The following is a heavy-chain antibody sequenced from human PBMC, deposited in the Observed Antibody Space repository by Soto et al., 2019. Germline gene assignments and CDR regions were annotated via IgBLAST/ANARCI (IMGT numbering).Heavy chain of an antibody. Sequence: SETLSLTCTVSCGSISSGGYYWSWIRQHPGKGLEWIGYIYYSGSTYYNPSLKSRVTISVDTSKNQFSLKLSSVTAADTAVYYCARLPEVYDYSNSIYYYGMDVWGQGTTVTVSS. CDR3: ARLPEVYDYSNSIYYYGMDV. CDR1: CGSISSGGYY. D-gene: IGHD4-4*01. CDR2: IYYSGST. V-gene: IGHV4-31*03. J-gene: IGHJ6*02.